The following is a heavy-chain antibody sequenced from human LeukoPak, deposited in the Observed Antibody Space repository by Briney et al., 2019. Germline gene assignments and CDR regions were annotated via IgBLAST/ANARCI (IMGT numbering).Heavy chain of an antibody. Sequence: GGSLRLSCAASGFTFSDYFMSWIRQAPGKGLEWVSYISSSGSTIYYADSVKGRFTISRDNSKNTLFLQMNSLRAEDTAVYYCAKARIYIVGTTVTSHAFDIWGQGTMVTASS. D-gene: IGHD1-26*01. J-gene: IGHJ3*02. CDR1: GFTFSDYF. CDR3: AKARIYIVGTTVTSHAFDI. CDR2: ISSSGSTI. V-gene: IGHV3-11*01.